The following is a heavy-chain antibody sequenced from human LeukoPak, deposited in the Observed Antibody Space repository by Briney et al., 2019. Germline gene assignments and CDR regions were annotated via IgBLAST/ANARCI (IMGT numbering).Heavy chain of an antibody. V-gene: IGHV1-2*06. J-gene: IGHJ4*02. D-gene: IGHD6-6*01. Sequence: ASVKVSCKASGYTFTGYYMHWVRQAPGQGLEWMGRINPNRGGTNYAQKFQGRVTMTRDTSISTAYMELSRLRSDDTAAYYCARSSSASRDDYWGQGTLVTVSS. CDR1: GYTFTGYY. CDR3: ARSSSASRDDY. CDR2: INPNRGGT.